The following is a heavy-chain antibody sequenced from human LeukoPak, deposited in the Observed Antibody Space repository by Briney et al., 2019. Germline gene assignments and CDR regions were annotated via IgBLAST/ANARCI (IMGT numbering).Heavy chain of an antibody. J-gene: IGHJ4*02. D-gene: IGHD2-2*01. Sequence: ASVKVSCKASGYTFAGYYIHWVRQAPGQGLEWMGWINPNSGGTNFAQKFQGRVTMTRDTSISTAYMELSWLRSDDTAVYYCARVLAAARTSCYGYWGQGTLVTVSS. CDR1: GYTFAGYY. CDR2: INPNSGGT. CDR3: ARVLAAARTSCYGY. V-gene: IGHV1-2*02.